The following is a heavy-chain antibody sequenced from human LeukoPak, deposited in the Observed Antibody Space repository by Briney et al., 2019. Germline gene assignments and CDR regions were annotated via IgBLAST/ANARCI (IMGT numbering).Heavy chain of an antibody. CDR3: AREGDGDYEDYFDY. V-gene: IGHV1-18*01. Sequence: GASVKVSCKASGFTFTSYGISWVRQAPGQGLEWMGWISAYNGNTNYAQKLQGRVTMTTDTSTSTAYMELRSLRSDDTAVYYCAREGDGDYEDYFDYWGQGTLVTVSS. CDR2: ISAYNGNT. CDR1: GFTFTSYG. D-gene: IGHD4-17*01. J-gene: IGHJ4*02.